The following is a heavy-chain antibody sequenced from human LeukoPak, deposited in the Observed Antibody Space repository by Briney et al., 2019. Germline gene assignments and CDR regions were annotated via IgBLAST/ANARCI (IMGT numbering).Heavy chain of an antibody. CDR1: GFTFSSYA. CDR2: ISYDGSNK. CDR3: ARVPTHYYYGMDV. Sequence: PGGSLRLSCAASGFTFSSYAMHGVRQAPGKGLEGVAVISYDGSNKYYADSVKGRFTISRDNSKNPLYLQMNSLRAEDTAVYYCARVPTHYYYGMDVWGQGTTVTVSS. J-gene: IGHJ6*02. V-gene: IGHV3-30-3*01. D-gene: IGHD4-11*01.